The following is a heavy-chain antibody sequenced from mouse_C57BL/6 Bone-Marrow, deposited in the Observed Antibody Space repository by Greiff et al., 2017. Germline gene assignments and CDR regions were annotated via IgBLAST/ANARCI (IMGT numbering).Heavy chain of an antibody. V-gene: IGHV1-50*01. CDR3: ARSEYDYWFAY. CDR2: IDPSDSYT. Sequence: QVQLKQPGAELVKPGASVKLSCKASGYTFTSYWMQWVKQRPGQGLEWIGVIDPSDSYTNYNQKFKGKATLTVDTSSSTAYMQLSSLTSEDSAVYYCARSEYDYWFAYWGQGTLVTVSA. CDR1: GYTFTSYW. D-gene: IGHD2-4*01. J-gene: IGHJ3*01.